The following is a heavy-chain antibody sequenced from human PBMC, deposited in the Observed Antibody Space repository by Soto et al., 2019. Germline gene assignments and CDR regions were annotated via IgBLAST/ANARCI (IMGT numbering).Heavy chain of an antibody. D-gene: IGHD2-15*01. Sequence: EVQLLDSGGGLAQPGGSLRLSCAASGFTFSNYAMTWVRQAPGKGLEWVSIITGNGGSTYYADSVKGRFTISRDNSQNTLYLQMNSLRVEDTAVYYCAKLPLGYCNGGTCCRYFDYWGQGTLVTVSS. CDR1: GFTFSNYA. J-gene: IGHJ4*02. CDR2: ITGNGGST. V-gene: IGHV3-23*01. CDR3: AKLPLGYCNGGTCCRYFDY.